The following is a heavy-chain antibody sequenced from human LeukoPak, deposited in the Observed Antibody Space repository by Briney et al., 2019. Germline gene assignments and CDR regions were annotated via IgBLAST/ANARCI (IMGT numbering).Heavy chain of an antibody. CDR1: GFTFSSYA. Sequence: GRSLRLSCAASGFTFSSYAMHWVRQAPRKGLEWVAVISYDGSNKYYADSVKDRFTISRDNSKNTLYLQMNSLRAEDTAVYYCARENWGAFDCWGQGTLVTVSS. CDR3: ARENWGAFDC. V-gene: IGHV3-30*14. D-gene: IGHD7-27*01. J-gene: IGHJ4*02. CDR2: ISYDGSNK.